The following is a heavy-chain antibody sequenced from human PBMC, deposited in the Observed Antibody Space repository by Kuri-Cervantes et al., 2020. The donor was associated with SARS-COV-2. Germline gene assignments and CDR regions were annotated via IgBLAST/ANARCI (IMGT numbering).Heavy chain of an antibody. CDR3: VGIWSNYRFDY. CDR2: IYYSGST. V-gene: IGHV4-34*01. D-gene: IGHD3-3*01. CDR1: GGSFSGYY. J-gene: IGHJ4*02. Sequence: GSLRLSCAVYGGSFSGYYWSWIRQPPGKGLEWIGTIYYSGSTDYNPSLKSRVTISVDTSKNQFPLKLTSVTAADTAVYFCVGIWSNYRFDYWGQGTLVTVSS.